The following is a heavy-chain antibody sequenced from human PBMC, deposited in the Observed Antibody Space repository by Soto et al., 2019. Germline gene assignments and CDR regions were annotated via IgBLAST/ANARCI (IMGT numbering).Heavy chain of an antibody. D-gene: IGHD3-22*01. Sequence: SETLSLTCAVSGYSISSGYYWGWIRQPPGKGLEWIGSICHSGSTYYNPSLKSRVTISVDTSKNQFSLKLSSVTAADTAVYYCARVYYDSGAYYYDYFDYWGQGTLVTVSS. CDR3: ARVYYDSGAYYYDYFDY. CDR2: ICHSGST. J-gene: IGHJ4*02. V-gene: IGHV4-38-2*01. CDR1: GYSISSGYY.